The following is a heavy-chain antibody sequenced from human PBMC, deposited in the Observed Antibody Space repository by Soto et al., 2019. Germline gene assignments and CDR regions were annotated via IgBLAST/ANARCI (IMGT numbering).Heavy chain of an antibody. J-gene: IGHJ6*03. V-gene: IGHV3-7*01. D-gene: IGHD2-2*03. Sequence: GGSLRLSCAASGFTFSSYWMSWVRQAPGKGLEWVANIKQDGSEKYYVDSVKGRFTISRDNAKNSLYLQMNSLRAEDTAVYYCARESVARLLGYFYYMDVWGKGTTVTVSS. CDR2: IKQDGSEK. CDR3: ARESVARLLGYFYYMDV. CDR1: GFTFSSYW.